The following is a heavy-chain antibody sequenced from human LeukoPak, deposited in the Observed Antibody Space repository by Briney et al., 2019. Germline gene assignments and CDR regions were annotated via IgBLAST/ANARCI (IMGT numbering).Heavy chain of an antibody. V-gene: IGHV3-21*01. Sequence: GGSLRLSCAASGFTFSNYSMKWVRQAPGKGLEWVSSISSSSSYIYYADSVKGRFTISRDNAKNSLYLQMNRLRAEDTAVYYCARGTPSGWYCDYWGQGTLVTVSS. CDR2: ISSSSSYI. J-gene: IGHJ4*02. CDR1: GFTFSNYS. D-gene: IGHD6-19*01. CDR3: ARGTPSGWYCDY.